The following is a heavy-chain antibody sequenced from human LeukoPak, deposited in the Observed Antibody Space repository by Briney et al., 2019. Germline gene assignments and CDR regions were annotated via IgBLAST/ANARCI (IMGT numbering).Heavy chain of an antibody. CDR2: IFSGDST. V-gene: IGHV3-66*01. J-gene: IGHJ3*02. Sequence: GGSLRLSCAASGFTVHNNYMNWVRQAPGKGLEWVSVIFSGDSTYYADSVKGRFTISRDNSKNTLYLQMNSLRAEDTAMYYCVRDHREVTTVFDIWGQGTMVTVSS. CDR3: VRDHREVTTVFDI. CDR1: GFTVHNNY. D-gene: IGHD4-11*01.